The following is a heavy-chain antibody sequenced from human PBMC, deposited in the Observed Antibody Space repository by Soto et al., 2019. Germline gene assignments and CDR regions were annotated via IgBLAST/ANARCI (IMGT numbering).Heavy chain of an antibody. D-gene: IGHD4-17*01. CDR1: GFTFSSYA. CDR2: ISGSGAST. V-gene: IGHV3-23*01. J-gene: IGHJ4*02. Sequence: EVQLLESGGGLVQPGGSLRLSCAASGFTFSSYAMSWVRQAPGKGLEWVSAISGSGASTYYADSVKGRFTISRDNXKNTLYVQMNSLRAEDTAVYYCARSLTTVTTPFDYWGQGTLVTVSS. CDR3: ARSLTTVTTPFDY.